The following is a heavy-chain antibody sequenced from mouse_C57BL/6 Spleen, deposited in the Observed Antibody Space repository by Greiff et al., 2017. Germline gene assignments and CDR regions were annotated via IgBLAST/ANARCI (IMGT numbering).Heavy chain of an antibody. J-gene: IGHJ3*01. D-gene: IGHD1-1*01. CDR3: ARGSGKQAWFAY. CDR2: IYPRSGNT. CDR1: GYTFTSYG. Sequence: VKVVESGAELARPGASVKLSCKASGYTFTSYGISWVKQRTGQGLEWIGEIYPRSGNTYYNEKFKGKATLTADKSSSTAYMELRSLTSEDSAVYFCARGSGKQAWFAYWGQGTLVTVSA. V-gene: IGHV1-81*01.